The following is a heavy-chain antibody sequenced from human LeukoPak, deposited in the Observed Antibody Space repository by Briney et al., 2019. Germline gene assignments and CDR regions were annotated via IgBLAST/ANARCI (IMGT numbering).Heavy chain of an antibody. CDR2: ISGNGGHT. V-gene: IGHV3-23*01. CDR3: AKGDSFGSGSYFHY. Sequence: GGSLRLSCAASGFTSSSYAMSWVRQAPGKGLEWVSTISGNGGHTYYADSVKGRFTISRDNSEKTLYLQMSSLRAEDTAVYYCAKGDSFGSGSYFHYWGQGTLVTVSS. CDR1: GFTSSSYA. J-gene: IGHJ4*02. D-gene: IGHD3-10*01.